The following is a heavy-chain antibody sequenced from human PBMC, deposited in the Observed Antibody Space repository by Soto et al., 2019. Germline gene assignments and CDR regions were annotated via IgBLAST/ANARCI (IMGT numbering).Heavy chain of an antibody. CDR1: GYTFTSYG. CDR2: ISAYNGNT. V-gene: IGHV1-18*01. D-gene: IGHD2-2*02. J-gene: IGHJ6*02. Sequence: ASVKVSCKASGYTFTSYGISWVRQAPGQGLEWMGWISAYNGNTNYAQKLQGRVTMTTDTSTSTAYMELRSLRSDDTAVYYCARVLDGGVGYIYYYYGMDVWGQGTTVTVSS. CDR3: ARVLDGGVGYIYYYYGMDV.